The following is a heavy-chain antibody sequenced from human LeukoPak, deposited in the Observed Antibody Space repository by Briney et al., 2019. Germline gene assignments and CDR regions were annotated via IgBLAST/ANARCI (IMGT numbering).Heavy chain of an antibody. CDR3: ARDKEMVRGVPLNAYYYYGMDV. V-gene: IGHV4-31*03. CDR1: GGSISSGGYY. J-gene: IGHJ6*02. Sequence: PSETLSLTCTVSGGSISSGGYYWSWIRQHPGKGLEWIGYIYYSGSTYYNPSLKSRVTISVDTSKNQFSLKLSSVTAADTAVYYCARDKEMVRGVPLNAYYYYGMDVWGQGTTVTVSS. D-gene: IGHD3-10*01. CDR2: IYYSGST.